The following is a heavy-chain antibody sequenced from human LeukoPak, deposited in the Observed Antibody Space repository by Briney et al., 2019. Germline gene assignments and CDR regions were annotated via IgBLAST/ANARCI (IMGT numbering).Heavy chain of an antibody. D-gene: IGHD2-15*01. CDR2: IWYDGSNK. V-gene: IGHV3-33*01. CDR3: AREYFSGGSCYWFDP. J-gene: IGHJ5*02. Sequence: PGGSLRLSCAASGFTLSSYGMHWLRQAPGKGLEWVAVIWYDGSNKYYADSVKGRFTISRDNSKNTLYLQMNSLRAEDTAVYYCAREYFSGGSCYWFDPWGQGTLVTVSS. CDR1: GFTLSSYG.